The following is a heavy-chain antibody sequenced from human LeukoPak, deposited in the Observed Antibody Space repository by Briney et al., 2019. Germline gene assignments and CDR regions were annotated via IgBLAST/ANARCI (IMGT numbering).Heavy chain of an antibody. V-gene: IGHV3-30*02. CDR2: IRYDGSNK. D-gene: IGHD3-3*01. J-gene: IGHJ4*02. CDR3: ARSSRYFGSEGHDY. Sequence: GGSLRLSCAASGFTFSSYGMHWARQAPGKGLEWVAFIRYDGSNKYYADSVKGRFTISRDNSKNTLYLQMNSLRAEDTAVYYCARSSRYFGSEGHDYWGQGTLVTVSS. CDR1: GFTFSSYG.